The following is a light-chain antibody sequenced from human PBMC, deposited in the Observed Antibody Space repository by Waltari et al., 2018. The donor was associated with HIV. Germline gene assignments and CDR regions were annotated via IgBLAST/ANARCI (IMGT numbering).Light chain of an antibody. CDR3: STWDDSLSHWV. Sequence: QSVLSQPPSASGTPGQNTSISCSGDISNIGNSFVYWYQQPPGMAPRILIYKKDQRHSGVPDRFSGAKSDTSASLAISGLRFEDEADYHCSTWDDSLSHWVCGGGTKLTVL. J-gene: IGLJ3*02. V-gene: IGLV1-47*01. CDR1: ISNIGNSF. CDR2: KKD.